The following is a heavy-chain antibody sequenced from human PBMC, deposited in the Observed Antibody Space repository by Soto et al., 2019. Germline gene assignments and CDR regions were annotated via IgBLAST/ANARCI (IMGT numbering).Heavy chain of an antibody. V-gene: IGHV3-13*01. CDR3: ARAGRAAAGLIYYYYYMDV. Sequence: GGSLRLSCAASGFTFSSYDMHWVRQATGKGLEWVSAIGTAGDTYYPGSVKGRFTISRENAKNSLYLQMNSLRAGDTAVYYGARAGRAAAGLIYYYYYMDVWGKVTTVTVSS. CDR2: IGTAGDT. CDR1: GFTFSSYD. J-gene: IGHJ6*03. D-gene: IGHD6-13*01.